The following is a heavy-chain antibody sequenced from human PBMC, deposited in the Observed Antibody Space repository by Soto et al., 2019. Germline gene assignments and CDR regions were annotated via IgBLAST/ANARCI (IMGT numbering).Heavy chain of an antibody. J-gene: IGHJ4*02. CDR3: ARGVAGTGFDL. CDR2: TYYRSNWRH. CDR1: GDSVSSNTAA. D-gene: IGHD6-19*01. V-gene: IGHV6-1*01. Sequence: SQTFSRTCAIPGDSVSSNTAAWNWIRSSPSRGLEWLGRTYYRSNWRHDYAVSVKSRITVNPDTSKNHFSLQLNSVTPDDTAVYYCARGVAGTGFDLWGQGTLVTVSS.